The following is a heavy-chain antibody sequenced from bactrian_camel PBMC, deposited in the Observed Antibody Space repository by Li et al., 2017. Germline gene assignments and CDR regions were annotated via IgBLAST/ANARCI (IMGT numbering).Heavy chain of an antibody. Sequence: HVQLVESGGGSVQAGGSLRLSCTASSAYTIRRYCMGWFRQAPGKERVGVAAVDSDGKPRYADSVKGRFTISKDNAKAILYLQMDSLKPEDTAVYYCAADPGAVIAGTSYCTHVFAYWGQGTQVTVS. CDR2: VDSDGKP. V-gene: IGHV3S55*01. D-gene: IGHD6*01. CDR3: AADPGAVIAGTSYCTHVFAY. J-gene: IGHJ6*01. CDR1: SAYTIRRYC.